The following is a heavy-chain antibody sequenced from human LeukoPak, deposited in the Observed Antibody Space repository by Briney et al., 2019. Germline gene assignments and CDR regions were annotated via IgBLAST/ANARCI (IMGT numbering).Heavy chain of an antibody. D-gene: IGHD3-16*01. CDR2: ISYDERGK. Sequence: GGSLRLSCAASGFTFSSYAMSWVRQSPGKGLEWVATISYDERGKHYADSVQGRFTISRDNSKSVLYLQLDYLRPEDTAVYYCSTDGTPKFEHWGQGTLVTVSS. CDR3: STDGTPKFEH. V-gene: IGHV3-30*03. J-gene: IGHJ1*01. CDR1: GFTFSSYA.